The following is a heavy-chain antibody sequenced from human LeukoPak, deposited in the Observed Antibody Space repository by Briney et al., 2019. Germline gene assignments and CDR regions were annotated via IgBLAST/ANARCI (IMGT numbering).Heavy chain of an antibody. D-gene: IGHD5-18*01. CDR3: ARGTAMVAFDI. J-gene: IGHJ3*02. CDR2: ISSSSSTI. V-gene: IGHV3-48*04. Sequence: PGGSLRLSCAASGFTFSSYWMNWVRQAPGKGLEWVSYISSSSSTIYYADSMKGRFTISRDNAKNSLYLQMNSLRAEDTAVYYCARGTAMVAFDIWGQGTMVTVSS. CDR1: GFTFSSYW.